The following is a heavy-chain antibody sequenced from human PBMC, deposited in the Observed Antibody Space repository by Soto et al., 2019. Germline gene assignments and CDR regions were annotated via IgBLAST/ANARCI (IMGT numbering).Heavy chain of an antibody. CDR1: GGSISSGDYY. CDR2: IYYSGST. Sequence: SETLSLTCTVSGGSISSGDYYWSWIRQPPGKGLEWIGYIYYSGSTYYNPSLKSRVTISVDTSKNQFSLKLSSVTAADTAVYYCARGPGGGYDPPHYYGMDVWGQGTTVTVSS. CDR3: ARGPGGGYDPPHYYGMDV. D-gene: IGHD5-12*01. V-gene: IGHV4-30-4*01. J-gene: IGHJ6*02.